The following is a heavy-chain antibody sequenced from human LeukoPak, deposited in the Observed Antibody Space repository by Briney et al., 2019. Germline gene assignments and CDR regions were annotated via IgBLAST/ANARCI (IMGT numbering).Heavy chain of an antibody. CDR3: ARGPRGRFLEWLFRRFHWFDP. CDR2: INPSGGST. D-gene: IGHD3-3*01. CDR1: GYTFTSYY. J-gene: IGHJ5*02. V-gene: IGHV1-46*03. Sequence: ASVKVSCKASGYTFTSYYMHWVRQAPGQGLEWMGIINPSGGSTSYAQKFQGRVTMTRDTSTSPVYMELSSLRSEDTAVYYCARGPRGRFLEWLFRRFHWFDPWGQGTLVTVSS.